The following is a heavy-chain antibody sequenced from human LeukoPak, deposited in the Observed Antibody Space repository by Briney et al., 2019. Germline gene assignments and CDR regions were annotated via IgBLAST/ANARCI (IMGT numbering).Heavy chain of an antibody. Sequence: GGSLRLSCAASAFTFSTYSMHWVRQAPGKGLEWVAAISYDGPNKNYADSVKGRFAISRDNSKNTLYLQMNSLRAEDTAVYYCARGLRIAVAGNIDYWGQGTLVTVSS. CDR1: AFTFSTYS. D-gene: IGHD6-19*01. J-gene: IGHJ4*02. CDR2: ISYDGPNK. CDR3: ARGLRIAVAGNIDY. V-gene: IGHV3-30*09.